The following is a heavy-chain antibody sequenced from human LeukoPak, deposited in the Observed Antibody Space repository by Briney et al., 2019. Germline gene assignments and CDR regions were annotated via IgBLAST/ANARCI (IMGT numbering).Heavy chain of an antibody. D-gene: IGHD3-22*01. CDR2: INTNTGNP. CDR3: ARDRGQYDSSGCYSGAFNI. CDR1: GYTFTSYA. V-gene: IGHV7-4-1*02. Sequence: VASVKVSCKASGYTFTSYAMNWVRQAPGQGLEWMGWINTNTGNPTYAQGFTGRFVFSLDTSVSTAYLQISSLKAEDTAVHYCARDRGQYDSSGCYSGAFNIWGQGTMVTVSS. J-gene: IGHJ3*02.